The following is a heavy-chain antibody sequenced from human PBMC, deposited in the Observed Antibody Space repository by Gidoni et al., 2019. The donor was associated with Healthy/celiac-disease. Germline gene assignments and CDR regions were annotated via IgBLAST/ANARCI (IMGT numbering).Heavy chain of an antibody. V-gene: IGHV5-51*01. Sequence: EVQLVPSGAEVKKPGESLKISCKGSGYSFTSYWIGWVRQMPGKGLEWMGIIYPGDSDTRYSPSFQGQVTISADKSISTAYLQWSSLKASDTAMYYCARHSRHGSAPRGYSLWGQGTLVTVSS. CDR2: IYPGDSDT. CDR3: ARHSRHGSAPRGYSL. D-gene: IGHD3-10*01. J-gene: IGHJ4*02. CDR1: GYSFTSYW.